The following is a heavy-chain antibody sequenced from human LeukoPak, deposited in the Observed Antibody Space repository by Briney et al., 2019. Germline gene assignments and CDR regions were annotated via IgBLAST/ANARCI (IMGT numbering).Heavy chain of an antibody. Sequence: PGGSLRLSCAASGFTFSDYYMNWIRQAPGKGLEWVSYISGSSSYIYYADSVKGRFTISRDNAKNSLYLQMNSLRAEDTAVYYCARAETTVARPHWFDPWGQGNLVTVSS. CDR3: ARAETTVARPHWFDP. CDR1: GFTFSDYY. V-gene: IGHV3-11*04. J-gene: IGHJ5*02. D-gene: IGHD4-23*01. CDR2: ISGSSSYI.